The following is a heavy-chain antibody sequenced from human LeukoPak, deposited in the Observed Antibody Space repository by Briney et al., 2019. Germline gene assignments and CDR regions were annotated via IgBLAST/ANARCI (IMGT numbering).Heavy chain of an antibody. CDR2: ISSSSSYI. CDR1: GFTFSSYS. D-gene: IGHD2-2*01. CDR3: ARDRGYCSSTSCYTFDY. Sequence: GGSLRLSCAASGFTFSSYSMSWVRQAPGKGLEWVSSISSSSSYIYYADSVKGRFTISRDNAKNSLYLQMNSLRAEDTAVYYCARDRGYCSSTSCYTFDYWGQGTLVTVSS. J-gene: IGHJ4*02. V-gene: IGHV3-21*01.